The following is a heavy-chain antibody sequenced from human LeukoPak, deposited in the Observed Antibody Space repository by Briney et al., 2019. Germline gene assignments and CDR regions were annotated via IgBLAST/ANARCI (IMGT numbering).Heavy chain of an antibody. CDR3: ARVYYYYMDV. J-gene: IGHJ6*03. CDR1: GYTFTSYD. V-gene: IGHV1-8*01. Sequence: ASVKASCKASGYTFTSYDINWVRQATGQGLEWMGWMNPNSGNTGCAQKLQGRVTMTTDTSTSTAYMELRSLRSDDTAVYYCARVYYYYMDVWGKGTTVTISS. CDR2: MNPNSGNT.